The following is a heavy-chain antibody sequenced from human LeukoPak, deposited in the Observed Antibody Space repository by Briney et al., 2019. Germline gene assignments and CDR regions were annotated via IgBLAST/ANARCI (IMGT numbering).Heavy chain of an antibody. CDR2: IWYDGSNK. V-gene: IGHV3-33*01. Sequence: GGSLRLSCAASGFTFSNYGMHWVRQAPGKGLEWVAIIWYDGSNKYYADSVKGRFTISRDNSKNTLYLQMNSLRAEDTAVYYCARGGIAARPDYWGQGALVTVSS. CDR3: ARGGIAARPDY. D-gene: IGHD6-6*01. J-gene: IGHJ4*02. CDR1: GFTFSNYG.